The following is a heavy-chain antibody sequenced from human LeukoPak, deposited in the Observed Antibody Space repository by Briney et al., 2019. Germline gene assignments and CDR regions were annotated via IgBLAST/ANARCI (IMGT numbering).Heavy chain of an antibody. D-gene: IGHD2-21*01. CDR1: GGPVSSYY. CDR2: VYYSGST. CDR3: AREANSPTARYWYFDL. Sequence: PSETLSLTCTVSGGPVSSYYWSWMRQSPGKGLEWVGYVYYSGSTNYNPALKSRVTISLDTSENQFSLKLSSVTAADTAVYYCAREANSPTARYWYFDLWGRGTQVTVSS. J-gene: IGHJ2*01. V-gene: IGHV4-59*02.